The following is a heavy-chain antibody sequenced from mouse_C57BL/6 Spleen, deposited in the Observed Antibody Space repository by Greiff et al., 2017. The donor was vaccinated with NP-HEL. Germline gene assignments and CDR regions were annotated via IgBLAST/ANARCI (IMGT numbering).Heavy chain of an antibody. CDR1: GYTFTSYW. CDR3: ARSECSSSFDY. D-gene: IGHD1-1*01. V-gene: IGHV1-50*01. Sequence: QVQLQQPGAELVKPGASVKLSCKASGYTFTSYWMQWVKQRPGQGLEWIGEIDPSDSYTNYNQKFKGKATLTVDTSSSTAYMQLSSRTSEDSGVYYCARSECSSSFDYWGQGTTLTVSS. CDR2: IDPSDSYT. J-gene: IGHJ2*01.